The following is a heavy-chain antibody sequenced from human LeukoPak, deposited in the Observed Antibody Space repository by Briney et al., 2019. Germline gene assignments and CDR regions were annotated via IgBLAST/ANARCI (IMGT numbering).Heavy chain of an antibody. CDR2: ISSSSSII. J-gene: IGHJ5*02. Sequence: GGSLRLSCAASGFTFSSYSMNWVRQAPGKWLEWVSYISSSSSIIYYADSVKGRFTISRDNAKNSLYLQMNSLRAEDTAVYYCARARTAQYNWFDPWGQGTLVTVSS. CDR3: ARARTAQYNWFDP. D-gene: IGHD4-17*01. V-gene: IGHV3-48*01. CDR1: GFTFSSYS.